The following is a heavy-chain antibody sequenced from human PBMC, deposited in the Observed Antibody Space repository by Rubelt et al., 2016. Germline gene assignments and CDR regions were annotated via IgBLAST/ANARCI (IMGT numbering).Heavy chain of an antibody. CDR3: ARDLGGSGDAFDI. V-gene: IGHV3-30*04. D-gene: IGHD6-19*01. J-gene: IGHJ3*02. Sequence: VQLLESGGGLVQPGGSLRLSCAASGFTFSSYAMHWVRQAPGKGLEWVAVISYDGSNKYYADAVKGRFTISRDNSKNTLYLQMNSLRAEDTAVYYCARDLGGSGDAFDIWGQGTMVTVSS. CDR1: GFTFSSYA. CDR2: ISYDGSNK.